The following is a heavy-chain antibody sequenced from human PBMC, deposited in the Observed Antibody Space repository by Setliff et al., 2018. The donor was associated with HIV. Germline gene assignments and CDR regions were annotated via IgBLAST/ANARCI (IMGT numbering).Heavy chain of an antibody. J-gene: IGHJ2*01. CDR2: VYYTGST. CDR3: ARLILEELSLFGPYWYFDL. D-gene: IGHD3-16*02. CDR1: GGSIDSSDYY. V-gene: IGHV4-39*01. Sequence: SETLSLTCSVSGGSIDSSDYYWGWIRQPPGKGLEWIGTVYYTGSTFYNPSLESRVTISVDTSKNQFSLKLRSVTATDTTVYYCARLILEELSLFGPYWYFDLWGRGTLVTVSS.